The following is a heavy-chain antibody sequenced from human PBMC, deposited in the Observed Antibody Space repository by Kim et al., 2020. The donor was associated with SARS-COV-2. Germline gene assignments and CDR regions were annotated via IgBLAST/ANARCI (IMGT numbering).Heavy chain of an antibody. CDR2: ISAFIGNA. V-gene: IGHV1-18*01. Sequence: ASVKVSCKASGCTFSSYGISWVRQAPGQGLEWMGGISAFIGNANYAQKLQGRVTITTDTSTSTAYMELRSLRSDDTAVYYCARLGGEVYANRIDYWGQGTLVTVSS. D-gene: IGHD2-8*01. J-gene: IGHJ4*02. CDR3: ARLGGEVYANRIDY. CDR1: GCTFSSYG.